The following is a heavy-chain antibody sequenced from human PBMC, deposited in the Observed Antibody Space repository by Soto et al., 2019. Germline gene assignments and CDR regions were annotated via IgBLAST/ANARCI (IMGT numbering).Heavy chain of an antibody. CDR1: GYTFTSYG. D-gene: IGHD4-17*01. Sequence: SSVQVSCKASGYTFTSYGISWVRQAPGQGLEWMGWISAYNGNTNYAQKLQGRVTMTTDTSTSTAYMELRSLRSDDTAVYYCASGALGNYCYCGMDVWSQGTIGTV. J-gene: IGHJ6*02. V-gene: IGHV1-18*01. CDR2: ISAYNGNT. CDR3: ASGALGNYCYCGMDV.